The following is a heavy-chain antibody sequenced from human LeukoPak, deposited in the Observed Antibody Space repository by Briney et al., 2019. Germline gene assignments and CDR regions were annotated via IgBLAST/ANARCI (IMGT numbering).Heavy chain of an antibody. Sequence: SETLSLTCAVYGGSSSGYYWSWLRQPPGQGLEWIGEIHHSGSTNYNPSLKSRVTISVDTSKNQFSLKLSSVTAADTAVYYCARAYYDFWSGYYPRAPYYYGMDVWGQGTTVTVSS. V-gene: IGHV4-34*01. CDR1: GGSSSGYY. CDR3: ARAYYDFWSGYYPRAPYYYGMDV. J-gene: IGHJ6*02. CDR2: IHHSGST. D-gene: IGHD3-3*01.